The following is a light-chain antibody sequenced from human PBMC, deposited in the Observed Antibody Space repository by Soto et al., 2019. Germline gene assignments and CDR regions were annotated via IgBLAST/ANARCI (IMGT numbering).Light chain of an antibody. CDR2: AAS. Sequence: DIQMTQSPSSLSVSVGDRITITCRASQSITNYLNWYQQKPGQDHKLLVYAASSLQSGVPSRFSGNGSGTDFTLTISSLQPEDFASYYCQQSDSYPYTFGQGTKLEIK. V-gene: IGKV1-39*01. CDR3: QQSDSYPYT. J-gene: IGKJ2*01. CDR1: QSITNY.